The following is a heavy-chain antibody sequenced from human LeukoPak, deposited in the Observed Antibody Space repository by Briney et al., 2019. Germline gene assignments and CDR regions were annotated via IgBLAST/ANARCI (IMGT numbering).Heavy chain of an antibody. Sequence: ASVKVSCKASGYTFTSYDINWVRQATGQGLEWMGWMNPNSGNTGYAQKFQGRVTITRNTSISTAYMELSRLRSEDTAVYYCARTTSDFWSGPHMDVWGKGTTVTVSS. D-gene: IGHD3-3*01. V-gene: IGHV1-8*03. CDR2: MNPNSGNT. CDR1: GYTFTSYD. CDR3: ARTTSDFWSGPHMDV. J-gene: IGHJ6*03.